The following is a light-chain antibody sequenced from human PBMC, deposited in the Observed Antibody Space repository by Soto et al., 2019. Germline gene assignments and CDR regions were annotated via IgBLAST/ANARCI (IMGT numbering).Light chain of an antibody. CDR3: AAWDDSLSGGNVV. J-gene: IGLJ2*01. CDR2: RNN. Sequence: QSVLTQPPSASGTPGQRVTISCSGSSSNIGSNYVYWYQQPPGTAPKLLIYRNNQRPSGVPDRFSGSKSGTSASLAISGLRSEDEADYYCAAWDDSLSGGNVVFGGGTKLTVL. V-gene: IGLV1-47*01. CDR1: SSNIGSNY.